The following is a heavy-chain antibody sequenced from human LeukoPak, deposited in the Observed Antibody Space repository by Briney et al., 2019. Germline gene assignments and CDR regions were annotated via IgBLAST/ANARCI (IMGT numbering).Heavy chain of an antibody. Sequence: PSETLSLTCTVSGGSISSYYWSWIRQPPGKGLEWIGYIYYSGSTNYNPSLKSRVTISVDTSKNQFSLKLSSVTAADTAVYYCASYYDSSGYYWAGDYGMDVWGQGTTVTVSS. CDR2: IYYSGST. D-gene: IGHD3-22*01. CDR1: GGSISSYY. V-gene: IGHV4-59*08. J-gene: IGHJ6*02. CDR3: ASYYDSSGYYWAGDYGMDV.